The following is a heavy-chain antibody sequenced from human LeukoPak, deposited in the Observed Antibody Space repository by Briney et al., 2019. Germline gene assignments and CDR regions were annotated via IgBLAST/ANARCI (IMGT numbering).Heavy chain of an antibody. CDR1: GFTFNSYA. CDR2: ISGSGGTT. Sequence: GGSLRLSCAASGFTFNSYAMSWVRQSPGKGLEWVSAISGSGGTTYYADSVKGRFTISRDSSKNTLYLQMNSPRAEDTAVYYCANGKKNVSWLIDYWGQGNLVTVSS. V-gene: IGHV3-23*01. J-gene: IGHJ4*02. CDR3: ANGKKNVSWLIDY. D-gene: IGHD3-22*01.